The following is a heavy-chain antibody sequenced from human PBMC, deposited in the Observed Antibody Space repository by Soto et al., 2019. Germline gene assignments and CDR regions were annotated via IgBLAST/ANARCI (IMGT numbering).Heavy chain of an antibody. J-gene: IGHJ4*01. Sequence: GESLKISCKGSRYRFTNYWIGWVRQMPGKGLEWMGIIYPDDSDIRYSPSFQGQVTISADKSISTAYLQWSSLKASHTAMYYCARWAEGVTTPHFDYRGQRTLVTVSS. CDR3: ARWAEGVTTPHFDY. CDR1: RYRFTNYW. V-gene: IGHV5-51*01. D-gene: IGHD4-17*01. CDR2: IYPDDSDI.